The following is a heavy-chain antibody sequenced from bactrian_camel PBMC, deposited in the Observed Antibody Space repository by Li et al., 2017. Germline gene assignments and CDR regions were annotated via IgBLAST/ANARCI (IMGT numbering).Heavy chain of an antibody. CDR2: IATGVGTRGG. Sequence: QVQLVESGGGSVQAGGSLRLSCVRSGDTHSVKRMGWFRQAPGKEREGVATIATGVGTRGGSIADSGRGRFTISQDPTKNTLYLQMNSLKPEDTAMYYCAADQTRSICPNSGRWPGPVQPPDFLDWGQGTQVTVS. J-gene: IGHJ6*01. V-gene: IGHV3S53*01. D-gene: IGHD2*01. CDR1: GDTHSVKR. CDR3: AADQTRSICPNSGRWPGPVQPPDFLD.